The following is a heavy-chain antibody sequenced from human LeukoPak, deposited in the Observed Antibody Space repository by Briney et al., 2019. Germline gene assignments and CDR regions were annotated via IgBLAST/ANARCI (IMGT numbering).Heavy chain of an antibody. CDR3: ARDLVTCSSTSCYGGFNP. V-gene: IGHV3-33*01. CDR1: GFTFSSYG. Sequence: GGSLRLSCAASGFTFSSYGMHWVRQAPGKGLEWVAVIWYDGSNKYYADSVKGRFTISRDNSKNTLYLQMNSLRAEDTAVYYCARDLVTCSSTSCYGGFNPWGQGTLVTVSS. CDR2: IWYDGSNK. D-gene: IGHD2-2*01. J-gene: IGHJ5*02.